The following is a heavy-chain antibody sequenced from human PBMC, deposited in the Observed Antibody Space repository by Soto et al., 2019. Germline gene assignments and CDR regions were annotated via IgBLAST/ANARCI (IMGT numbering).Heavy chain of an antibody. CDR1: GGSISTYY. D-gene: IGHD6-13*01. CDR3: ARYSSNWFQTEGMDV. V-gene: IGHV4-4*07. Sequence: ETLSLTCTVSGGSISTYYWSWIRQPAGKGLEWIGRIDTSGNTNYNPSLKSRVTMSVDTSKKQFSLKLTSVTAADTAVYYCARYSSNWFQTEGMDVWGQGTTVTVSS. J-gene: IGHJ6*02. CDR2: IDTSGNT.